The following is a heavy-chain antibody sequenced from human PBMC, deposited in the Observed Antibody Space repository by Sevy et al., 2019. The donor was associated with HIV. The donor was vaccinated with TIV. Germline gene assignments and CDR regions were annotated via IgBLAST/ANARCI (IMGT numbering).Heavy chain of an antibody. CDR3: ARASSCGGDCYYLQY. CDR1: GGTLRKNV. CDR2: IIPISGPAGPT. Sequence: ASVKVSCKASGGTLRKNVISWVRQAPGRGLEWMGGIIPISGPAGPTNSAQNFQDRATITADISTHTAYMELSSLRSEDTALYFCARASSCGGDCYYLQYWGQGTLVTVSS. J-gene: IGHJ1*01. D-gene: IGHD2-21*02. V-gene: IGHV1-69*06.